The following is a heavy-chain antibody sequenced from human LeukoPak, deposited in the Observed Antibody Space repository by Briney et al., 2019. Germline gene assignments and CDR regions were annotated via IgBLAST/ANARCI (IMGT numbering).Heavy chain of an antibody. V-gene: IGHV4-34*01. D-gene: IGHD1-26*01. CDR3: AKTRGVGATRVDYMDV. CDR2: IYHSGST. CDR1: GGSFSGYY. J-gene: IGHJ6*03. Sequence: PPETLSLTCAVYGGSFSGYYWSWIRQPPGKGLEWIGEIYHSGSTNYNPSLKSRVTISVDKSKNQFSLKLSSVTAADTAVYYCAKTRGVGATRVDYMDVWGKGTTVTVSS.